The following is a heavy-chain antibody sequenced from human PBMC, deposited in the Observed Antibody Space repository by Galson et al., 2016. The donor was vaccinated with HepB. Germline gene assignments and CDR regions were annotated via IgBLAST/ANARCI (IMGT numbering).Heavy chain of an antibody. J-gene: IGHJ4*02. CDR1: GFTFSDHY. CDR3: ARGHRVCSGGACFSVWDC. D-gene: IGHD2-15*01. V-gene: IGHV3-72*01. Sequence: SLRLSCAASGFTFSDHYMDWVRQAPGKGLEWVGRTSAKPYSYRTEYAASVRGRFSIPRDESRVSMSVHMDSLKTEDTAVYYCARGHRVCSGGACFSVWDCWGQGTLVTVSS. CDR2: TSAKPYSYRT.